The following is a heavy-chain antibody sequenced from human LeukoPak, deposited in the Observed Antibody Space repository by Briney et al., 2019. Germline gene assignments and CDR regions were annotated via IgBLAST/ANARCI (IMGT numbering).Heavy chain of an antibody. V-gene: IGHV4-34*01. D-gene: IGHD2-15*01. CDR2: INHSGST. CDR1: GGSFSGYY. CDR3: ARGPTDCSGGSCYYYYYYGMDV. Sequence: SETLSLTCAVYGGSFSGYYWSWIRQPPGKGLEWIGEINHSGSTNYNPSLKSRVTISVDTSRNQFSLKLSSVTAADTAVYYCARGPTDCSGGSCYYYYYYGMDVWGQGTTVTVSS. J-gene: IGHJ6*02.